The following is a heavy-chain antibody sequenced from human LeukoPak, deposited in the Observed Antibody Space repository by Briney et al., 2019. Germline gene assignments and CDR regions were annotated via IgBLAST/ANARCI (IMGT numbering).Heavy chain of an antibody. Sequence: SETLSLTCTVSGGSISSYYWSWIRQPPGKGLEWIGYIYYSGSTNYNPSLKSRVTISVDTSKNQFSLKLSSVTAADTAVYYCARLQGYDILTGYHYYFDYWGQGTLVTVSS. D-gene: IGHD3-9*01. CDR2: IYYSGST. CDR3: ARLQGYDILTGYHYYFDY. J-gene: IGHJ4*02. CDR1: GGSISSYY. V-gene: IGHV4-59*08.